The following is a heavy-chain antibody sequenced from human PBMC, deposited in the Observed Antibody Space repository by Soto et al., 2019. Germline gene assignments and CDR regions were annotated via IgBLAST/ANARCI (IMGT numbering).Heavy chain of an antibody. Sequence: SETLSLTCTVSGGSISSSSYYWGWIRQPPGKGLEWIGSIYYSGSTYYNPSLKSRVTISVDTSKNQFSLKLSSVTAADTAVYYCARSLYNWNNNWFDPWGQGTLVTVSS. CDR1: GGSISSSSYY. D-gene: IGHD1-20*01. J-gene: IGHJ5*02. CDR2: IYYSGST. V-gene: IGHV4-39*01. CDR3: ARSLYNWNNNWFDP.